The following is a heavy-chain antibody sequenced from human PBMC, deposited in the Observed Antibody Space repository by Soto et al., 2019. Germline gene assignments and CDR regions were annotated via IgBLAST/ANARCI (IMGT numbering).Heavy chain of an antibody. J-gene: IGHJ4*02. CDR2: INPNSGST. CDR1: GYTFTSYD. D-gene: IGHD2-2*01. V-gene: IGHV1-2*04. Sequence: ASVKVSCKASGYTFTSYDMHWVRQAPGQGLEWMGWINPNSGSTKYAQKFQGWVTMTRDTSISTAYMELSRLRSDDTAVYYCARTAGCSSTSCYDFDYWGQGTLVTVSS. CDR3: ARTAGCSSTSCYDFDY.